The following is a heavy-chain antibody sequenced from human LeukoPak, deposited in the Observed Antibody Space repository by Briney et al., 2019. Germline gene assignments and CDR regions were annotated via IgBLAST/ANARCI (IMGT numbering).Heavy chain of an antibody. CDR3: ARGVSPAASAPFDY. J-gene: IGHJ4*02. CDR2: IIPIFGTA. CDR1: GGTFTSYA. Sequence: GASVKVSCKASGGTFTSYAISWVRHAPGQGLEWIGGIIPIFGTANYAQRFQGRVTITADESTSTAYMELSSLRSEDTAAYYCARGVSPAASAPFDYWGQGTLVTVSS. D-gene: IGHD5-18*01. V-gene: IGHV1-69*13.